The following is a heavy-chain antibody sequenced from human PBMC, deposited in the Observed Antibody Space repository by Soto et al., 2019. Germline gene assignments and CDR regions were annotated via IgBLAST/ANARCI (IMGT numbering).Heavy chain of an antibody. CDR2: FYYTGSA. J-gene: IGHJ4*02. Sequence: ASETLSLTCTVSGGSISSYYWTWIRQPPGKGLEWIASFYYTGSADYNPSLKSRITGSVASSRTQFSLRLRSVTAADSAVYYCARGRTGRGSYWGTERQTTYYFDYWGQGTLVTVSS. V-gene: IGHV4-59*01. D-gene: IGHD1-26*01. CDR3: ARGRTGRGSYWGTERQTTYYFDY. CDR1: GGSISSYY.